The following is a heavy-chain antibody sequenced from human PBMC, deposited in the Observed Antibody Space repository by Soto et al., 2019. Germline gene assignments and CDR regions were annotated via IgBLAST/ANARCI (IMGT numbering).Heavy chain of an antibody. CDR3: ARVWGVYDSKGGMDV. CDR1: GDSIRSGNHY. J-gene: IGHJ6*02. Sequence: QVQLQESGPGLVKPSQTLSLTCTVSGDSIRSGNHYWSWIRQPPGKGLEWIGYIYYSGSTYYSPSLKSRVTISVDTSKNQFSLKLSSVTATDTAVYYCARVWGVYDSKGGMDVWGQGTTVTVSS. CDR2: IYYSGST. V-gene: IGHV4-30-4*01. D-gene: IGHD5-12*01.